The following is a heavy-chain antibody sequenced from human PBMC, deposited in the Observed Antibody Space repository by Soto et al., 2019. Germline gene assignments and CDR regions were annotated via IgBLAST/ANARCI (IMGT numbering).Heavy chain of an antibody. Sequence: QVQLQESGPGLVKPSQTLSLTCSVSGGSISSGGYYWSWIRQHPGKGLEWIGYIYYSGSTYYNPSLKSRVTISVDTSKNQFSLKLSSVTAADTAVYYCARDGGYSYGVDYWGQGTLVTVSS. CDR2: IYYSGST. CDR3: ARDGGYSYGVDY. D-gene: IGHD5-18*01. J-gene: IGHJ4*02. CDR1: GGSISSGGYY. V-gene: IGHV4-31*03.